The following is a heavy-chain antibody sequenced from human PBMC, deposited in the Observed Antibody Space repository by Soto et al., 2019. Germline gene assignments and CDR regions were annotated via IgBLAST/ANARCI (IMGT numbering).Heavy chain of an antibody. CDR1: GGSISSGDYY. V-gene: IGHV4-30-4*01. J-gene: IGHJ2*01. Sequence: QVQLQESGPGLVKPSQTLSLTCTVSGGSISSGDYYWSWIRQPPGKGLEWIGYIYYSGSTYYNPSLKSRVTISVDTSKNQFSLKLSSVTAADTAVYYCAGMVVTAMAGDYWYFDLWGRGTLVTVSS. CDR2: IYYSGST. CDR3: AGMVVTAMAGDYWYFDL. D-gene: IGHD2-21*02.